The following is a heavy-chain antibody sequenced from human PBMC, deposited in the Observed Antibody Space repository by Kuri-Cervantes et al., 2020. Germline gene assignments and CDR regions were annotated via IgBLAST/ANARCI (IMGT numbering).Heavy chain of an antibody. CDR2: IDSGGSST. V-gene: IGHV3-74*03. J-gene: IGHJ4*02. Sequence: GESLKISCVASGFAFRDYYMIWVRQVPGKGLVWVSRIDSGGSSTTNADSVKGRFTISRDNAKNSLYLQMNSLRAEDTAVYYCARDSLIDVYDILTGYSQKTFDYWGQGTLVTVSS. D-gene: IGHD3-9*01. CDR3: ARDSLIDVYDILTGYSQKTFDY. CDR1: GFAFRDYY.